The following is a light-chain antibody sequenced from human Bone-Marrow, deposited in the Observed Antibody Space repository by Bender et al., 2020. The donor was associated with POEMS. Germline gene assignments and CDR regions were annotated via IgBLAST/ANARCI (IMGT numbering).Light chain of an antibody. Sequence: QSALTQPASVSGSPGQSITISCTGTSSNFGSYSLVSWYQQLPGKAPKLIIYEGTERPSGISNRFSGSKSDNRASLTISGLQTEDEADYYCCSFAGVGVFGSGTTVTVL. J-gene: IGLJ1*01. CDR2: EGT. V-gene: IGLV2-23*01. CDR1: SSNFGSYSL. CDR3: CSFAGVGV.